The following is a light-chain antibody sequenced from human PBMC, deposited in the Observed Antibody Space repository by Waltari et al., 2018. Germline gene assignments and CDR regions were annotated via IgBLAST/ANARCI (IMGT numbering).Light chain of an antibody. J-gene: IGKJ4*01. CDR3: QQRSNWPLQLT. V-gene: IGKV3-11*01. CDR2: DAS. Sequence: EIVLTQSPATLSLSPGERATLSCRASQSVSSYLAWYQQKPGQAPRLLIYDASNRATGIPARFSGSGSGTDFTLTIRCLEPEDFAVYYCQQRSNWPLQLTFGGGTKVEIK. CDR1: QSVSSY.